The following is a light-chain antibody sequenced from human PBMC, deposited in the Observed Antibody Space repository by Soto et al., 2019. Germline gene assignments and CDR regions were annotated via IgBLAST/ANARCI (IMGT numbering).Light chain of an antibody. Sequence: AIQLTQSPSSLSASVGDRVTITCRASQGISSALAWYQQKPGKAPKPLIYDASSLENGVPSRFSGSGSGTDFTLTISSLQPEDFATYYCQQFNSFTFGQGTKLEIK. CDR2: DAS. CDR1: QGISSA. J-gene: IGKJ2*01. V-gene: IGKV1-13*02. CDR3: QQFNSFT.